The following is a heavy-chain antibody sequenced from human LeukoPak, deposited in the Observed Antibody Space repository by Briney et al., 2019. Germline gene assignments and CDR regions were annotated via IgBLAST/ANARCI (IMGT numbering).Heavy chain of an antibody. CDR1: GGSISSGDYY. J-gene: IGHJ6*02. D-gene: IGHD2-2*02. CDR2: IYYSGST. V-gene: IGHV4-30-4*01. CDR3: ARADCSSTSCYKGYADYYYGMDV. Sequence: SETLSLTCTVSGGSISSGDYYWSWIRQPPGKGLEWIGYIYYSGSTYYNPSLKSRVTISVDTSKNQFSLKLSSVTAADTAVYYCARADCSSTSCYKGYADYYYGMDVWGQGTTVTVSS.